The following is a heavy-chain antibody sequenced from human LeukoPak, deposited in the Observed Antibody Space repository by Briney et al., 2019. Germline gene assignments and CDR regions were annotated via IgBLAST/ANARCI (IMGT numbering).Heavy chain of an antibody. D-gene: IGHD3-10*01. J-gene: IGHJ4*02. Sequence: SETLSLTCAVYGGSFSGYYWSWIRQPPGKGLEWIGEINHSGSTNYNPSLKSRVTISVDTSKNQFSLKLSSVTAADTAVYYCPRHSHGSGSSFDYWGQGTLVTVSS. V-gene: IGHV4-34*01. CDR2: INHSGST. CDR1: GGSFSGYY. CDR3: PRHSHGSGSSFDY.